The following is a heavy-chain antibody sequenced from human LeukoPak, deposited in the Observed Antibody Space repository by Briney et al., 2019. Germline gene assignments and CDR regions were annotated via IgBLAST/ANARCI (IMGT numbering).Heavy chain of an antibody. CDR3: ARVVADGRVDP. CDR1: GVSISSYY. J-gene: IGHJ5*02. V-gene: IGHV4-59*01. Sequence: SETLSLTCTVSGVSISSYYWSWIRQPPGKGLEWIGYIYYSGSTNYNPSLKSRVTISVDTSKNQFSLKLSSVTAADTAVYYCARVVADGRVDPWGQGTLVTVSS. D-gene: IGHD2-15*01. CDR2: IYYSGST.